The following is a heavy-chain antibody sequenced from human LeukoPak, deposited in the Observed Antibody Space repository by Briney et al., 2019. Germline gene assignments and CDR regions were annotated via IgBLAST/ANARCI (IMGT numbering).Heavy chain of an antibody. CDR2: IIPIFGTA. J-gene: IGHJ6*03. CDR3: ATDLYSSGWYDPENYYYYYMDV. CDR1: GGTFSSYA. D-gene: IGHD6-19*01. V-gene: IGHV1-69*13. Sequence: SVKVSCKASGGTFSSYAISWARQAPGQGLEWMGGIIPIFGTANYAQKFQGRVTITADESTSTAYMELSSLRSEDTAVYYCATDLYSSGWYDPENYYYYYMDVWGKGTTVTVSS.